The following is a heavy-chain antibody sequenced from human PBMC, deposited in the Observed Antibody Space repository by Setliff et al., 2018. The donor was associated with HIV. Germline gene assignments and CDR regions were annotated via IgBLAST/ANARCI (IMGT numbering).Heavy chain of an antibody. CDR3: ATDPGYSSTWYSESFQH. CDR1: GGTFSGYA. D-gene: IGHD6-13*01. CDR2: FDPEDGET. V-gene: IGHV1-24*01. Sequence: GASVKVSCKASGGTFSGYAINWVRQAPGKGLEWMANFDPEDGETFYAQKFQGRLTMTEDTSTDTAYMELSSLRSDDTAMYYCATDPGYSSTWYSESFQHWGQGTVVTVSS. J-gene: IGHJ1*01.